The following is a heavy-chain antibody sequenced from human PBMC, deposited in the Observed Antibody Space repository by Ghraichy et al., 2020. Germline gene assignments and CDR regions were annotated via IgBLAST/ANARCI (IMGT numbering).Heavy chain of an antibody. CDR2: INHSGST. CDR3: ARDDTTTVTLDY. Sequence: SETLSLTCAVYGGSFSSYYWSWIRQPPGKGLEWIGEINHSGSTNYNPSLKSRVTISVDTSKNQFSLKLSSVTAADTAVYYCARDDTTTVTLDYWGQGTLVTVSS. D-gene: IGHD4-17*01. J-gene: IGHJ4*02. CDR1: GGSFSSYY. V-gene: IGHV4-34*01.